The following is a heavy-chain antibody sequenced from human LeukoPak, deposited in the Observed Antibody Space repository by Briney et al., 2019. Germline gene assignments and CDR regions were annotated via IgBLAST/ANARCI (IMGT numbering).Heavy chain of an antibody. CDR2: INWNGGST. Sequence: PGGSLRLSCAASGFTSSDYYMTWIRQAPGKGLEWVSGINWNGGSTGYADSVKGRFTISRDNAKNSLYLQMNSLRAEDTALYYCARGAGIGYCSGGSCYAQRMSFDIWGQGTMVTVSS. D-gene: IGHD2-15*01. CDR3: ARGAGIGYCSGGSCYAQRMSFDI. J-gene: IGHJ3*02. CDR1: GFTSSDYY. V-gene: IGHV3-20*04.